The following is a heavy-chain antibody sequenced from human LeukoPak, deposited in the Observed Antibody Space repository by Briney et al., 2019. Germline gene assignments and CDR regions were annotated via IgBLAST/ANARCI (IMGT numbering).Heavy chain of an antibody. D-gene: IGHD2-2*01. CDR1: GGSFSGYY. V-gene: IGHV4-34*01. J-gene: IGHJ5*02. CDR3: ARTLSRYCSSTSCSRRWFDP. CDR2: INHSGST. Sequence: SETLSLTCAVYGGSFSGYYWSWIRQPPGKGLEWIGEINHSGSTNYNPSLKSRVTISVDTSKNQFSLKLSSVTAADTAVYYRARTLSRYCSSTSCSRRWFDPWGQGTLVTVSS.